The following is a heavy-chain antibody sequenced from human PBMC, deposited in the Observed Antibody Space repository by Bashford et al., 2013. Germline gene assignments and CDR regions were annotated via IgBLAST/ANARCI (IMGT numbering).Heavy chain of an antibody. J-gene: IGHJ6*02. CDR1: GYTFTSYD. V-gene: IGHV1-8*01. CDR2: MNPNSGNT. CDR3: AKGGSAPRFTSGGMDV. Sequence: VASVKVSCKASGYTFTSYDINWVRQATGQGLEWMGWMNPNSGNTGYAQKFQGRVTMTRNTSISTAYMELSSLRSEDTAVYYCAKGGSAPRFTSGGMDVWGQGTTVTVSS. D-gene: IGHD2-15*01.